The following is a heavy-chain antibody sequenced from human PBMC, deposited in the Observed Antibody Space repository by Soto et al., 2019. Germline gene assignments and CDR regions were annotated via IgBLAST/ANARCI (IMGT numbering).Heavy chain of an antibody. Sequence: QVQLVQSGAEVKKPGSSVKVSCKASGGTFSSYAITWVRQAPGQGLEWMGGIIPIFGTANYAQKFQGRVTITADESTSTAYMELSSLRSEDTAVYYCARSEGLVVPAEDPNDYWGQGTLVTVSS. D-gene: IGHD2-2*01. V-gene: IGHV1-69*01. CDR3: ARSEGLVVPAEDPNDY. CDR1: GGTFSSYA. J-gene: IGHJ4*02. CDR2: IIPIFGTA.